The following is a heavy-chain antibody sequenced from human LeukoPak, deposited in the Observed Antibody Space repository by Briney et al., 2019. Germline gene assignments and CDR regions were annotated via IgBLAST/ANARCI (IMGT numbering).Heavy chain of an antibody. CDR1: GGTFSSYA. J-gene: IGHJ6*02. CDR2: INPNSGGT. V-gene: IGHV1-2*02. CDR3: AREHIVVVNAPYYYGMDV. Sequence: ASVKVSCKASGGTFSSYAISWVRQDPGQGLEWMGWINPNSGGTNYAQKFQGRVTMTRDTSISTAYMELSRLRSDDTAVYYCAREHIVVVNAPYYYGMDVWGQGTTVTVSS. D-gene: IGHD2-21*01.